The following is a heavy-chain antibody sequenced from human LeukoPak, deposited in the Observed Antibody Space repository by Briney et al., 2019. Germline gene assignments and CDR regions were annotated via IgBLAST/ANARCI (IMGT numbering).Heavy chain of an antibody. CDR1: GFTFSGSA. CDR3: TRPPRDGYNSY. CDR2: IRSKANSYAT. V-gene: IGHV3-73*01. J-gene: IGHJ4*02. Sequence: PGGSLRLSCAASGFTFSGSAMHWVRQASGKGLEWVGRIRSKANSYATAYAASVKGRFTISRDDSKNTAYLQMNSLKTEDTAVYYCTRPPRDGYNSYWGQGTLVTVSS. D-gene: IGHD5-24*01.